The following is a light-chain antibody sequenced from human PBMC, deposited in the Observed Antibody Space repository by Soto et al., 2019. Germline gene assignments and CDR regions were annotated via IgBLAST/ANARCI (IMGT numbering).Light chain of an antibody. Sequence: QSALTQPPSASGSPGQSVAISCTGTSSDVGGYSYVSWYQQHPGKAPKLMIYEVSKRPSGVSDRFSGSKSGNTASLTVSGLQAEDEADYYCSSYARNRDILFGGGTKVTVL. CDR1: SSDVGGYSY. V-gene: IGLV2-8*01. CDR2: EVS. J-gene: IGLJ2*01. CDR3: SSYARNRDIL.